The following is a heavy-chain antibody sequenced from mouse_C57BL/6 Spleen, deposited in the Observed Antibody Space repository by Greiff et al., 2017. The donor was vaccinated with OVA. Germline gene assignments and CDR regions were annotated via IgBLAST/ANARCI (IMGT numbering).Heavy chain of an antibody. D-gene: IGHD4-1*01. CDR3: AGGTPYFDY. CDR2: ISGGGGNT. Sequence: EVQGVESGGGLVKPGGSLKLSCAASGFTFSSYTMSWVRQTPEKRLEWVATISGGGGNTYYPDSVKGRFTISRDNAKNTLYLQMSSLRSEDTALYYCAGGTPYFDYWGQGTTLTVSS. J-gene: IGHJ2*01. V-gene: IGHV5-9*01. CDR1: GFTFSSYT.